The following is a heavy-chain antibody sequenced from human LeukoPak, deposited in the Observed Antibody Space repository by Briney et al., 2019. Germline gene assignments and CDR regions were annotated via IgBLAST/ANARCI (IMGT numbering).Heavy chain of an antibody. Sequence: GGSLRLSCAASGFTFSSYAMSWVRQAPGEGLEWVSAISGSGGSTYYADSVKGRFTISRDNSKNTLYLQMNSLRAEDTAVYYCAKWDIVVVPAAMAALDYWGQGTLVTVSS. J-gene: IGHJ4*02. V-gene: IGHV3-23*01. CDR2: ISGSGGST. D-gene: IGHD2-2*01. CDR3: AKWDIVVVPAAMAALDY. CDR1: GFTFSSYA.